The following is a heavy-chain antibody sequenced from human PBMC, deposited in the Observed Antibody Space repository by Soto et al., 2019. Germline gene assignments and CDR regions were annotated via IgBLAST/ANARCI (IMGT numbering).Heavy chain of an antibody. CDR2: IWYDGSNK. D-gene: IGHD6-19*01. V-gene: IGHV3-33*01. CDR1: GFTFSSYG. CDR3: ARDRAGWYRFDY. J-gene: IGHJ4*02. Sequence: GGSLRLSCAASGFTFSSYGMHWVRQAPGKGLEWVAVIWYDGSNKYYADSVKGRFTISRDNSKNTLYLQMNGLRAEDTAVYYCARDRAGWYRFDYWGQGTLVTVSS.